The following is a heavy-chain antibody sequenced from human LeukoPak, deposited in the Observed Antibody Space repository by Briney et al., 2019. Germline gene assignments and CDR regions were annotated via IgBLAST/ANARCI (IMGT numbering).Heavy chain of an antibody. D-gene: IGHD6-13*01. V-gene: IGHV3-48*03. CDR2: ISSSGSTI. CDR3: ARELAAAVDY. J-gene: IGHJ4*02. Sequence: GGSLRLSSAASGFTFSSYEMNWVRQAPGKGLEWVSYISSSGSTIYYADSVKGRFTISRDNAKNSLYLQMNSLRAEDTAVYYCARELAAAVDYWGQGTLVTVSS. CDR1: GFTFSSYE.